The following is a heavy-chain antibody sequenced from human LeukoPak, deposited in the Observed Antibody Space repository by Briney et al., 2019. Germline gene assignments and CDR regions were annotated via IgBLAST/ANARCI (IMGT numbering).Heavy chain of an antibody. CDR3: ARFRDSGSLYYFDY. CDR2: IYYSGST. CDR1: GGSVSSGSYY. J-gene: IGHJ4*02. V-gene: IGHV4-61*01. Sequence: SETLSLTCTVSGGSVSSGSYYWSWIRQPPGKGLEWIGYIYYSGSTNHNPSLKSRVTISVDTSKNQFSLKLSSVTAADTAVYYCARFRDSGSLYYFDYWGQGTLVTVSS. D-gene: IGHD1-26*01.